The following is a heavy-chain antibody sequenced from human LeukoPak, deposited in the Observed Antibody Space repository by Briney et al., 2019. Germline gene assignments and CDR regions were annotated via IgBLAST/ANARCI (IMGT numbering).Heavy chain of an antibody. CDR2: INHSGST. CDR1: GGSFSGYY. D-gene: IGHD3-10*01. CDR3: ARGPLVRGVADY. V-gene: IGHV4-34*01. Sequence: SETLSLTCAVYGGSFSGYYWSWIRQPPGKGLEWIGEINHSGSTNYNPSLKSRVTISVDTSKNQFSLKLSSVTAADTAMYYCARGPLVRGVADYWGQGTLVTVSS. J-gene: IGHJ4*02.